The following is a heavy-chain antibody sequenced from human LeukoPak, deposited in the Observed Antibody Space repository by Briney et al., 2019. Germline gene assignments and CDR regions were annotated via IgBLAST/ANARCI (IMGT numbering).Heavy chain of an antibody. Sequence: ASVKVSCKASGYTFTSYGISWVRQAPGQGLEWMGWISAYNGNTNYAQKLQGRVTMTTDTSTSTAYMELRSLRPDDTAVYYCARQRGYSGYDPFDYWGQGTLVTVSS. CDR1: GYTFTSYG. D-gene: IGHD5-12*01. V-gene: IGHV1-18*01. CDR3: ARQRGYSGYDPFDY. J-gene: IGHJ4*02. CDR2: ISAYNGNT.